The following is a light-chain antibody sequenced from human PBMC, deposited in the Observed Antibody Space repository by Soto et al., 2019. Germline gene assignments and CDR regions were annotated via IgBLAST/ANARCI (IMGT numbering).Light chain of an antibody. J-gene: IGLJ1*01. CDR2: DVS. CDR3: SSYTTSNTRQIV. V-gene: IGLV2-14*01. Sequence: QSALTQPASVSGSPGQSITISCTGTSSDVGGYNYVSRYQQHPGKAPKFMIYDVSNRPSGVSNRFSGSKSDNTASLTISGLQAEDEADYYCSSYTTSNTRQIVFGTGTKVTVL. CDR1: SSDVGGYNY.